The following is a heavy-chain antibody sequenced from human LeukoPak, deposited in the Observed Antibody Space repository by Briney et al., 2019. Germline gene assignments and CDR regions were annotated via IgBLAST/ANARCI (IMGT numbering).Heavy chain of an antibody. CDR2: IIPIFGTA. D-gene: IGHD2-2*01. Sequence: SVKVSCKASGGTFISYAISWVRQAPGQGLEWMGGIIPIFGTANYAQKLQGRVTMTTDTSTSTAYMELRSLRSDDTAVYYCAREAVVVPAAMDYYYYGMDVWGQGTTVTVSS. V-gene: IGHV1-69*05. CDR3: AREAVVVPAAMDYYYYGMDV. CDR1: GGTFISYA. J-gene: IGHJ6*02.